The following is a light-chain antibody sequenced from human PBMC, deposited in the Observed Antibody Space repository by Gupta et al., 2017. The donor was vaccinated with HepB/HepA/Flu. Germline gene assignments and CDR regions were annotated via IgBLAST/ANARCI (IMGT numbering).Light chain of an antibody. CDR2: TAS. Sequence: DLQMTQSPSSVSASVVGRVTITSRASQSIASWLAWYQQKPGIDPMLLIHTASTLHNGVPSRFSGRRSGIEFTPTISSLQPEDFAPYYLHQSSSLGPTFGPGTKVEIK. CDR3: HQSSSLGPT. J-gene: IGKJ1*01. CDR1: QSIASW. V-gene: IGKV1-12*01.